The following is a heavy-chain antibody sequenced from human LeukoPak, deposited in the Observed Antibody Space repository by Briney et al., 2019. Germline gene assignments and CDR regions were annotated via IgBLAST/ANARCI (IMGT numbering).Heavy chain of an antibody. Sequence: PSETLSLTCAVYGGSFSSYYWSWIRQPPGKGLEWSGQINHSGSTNYNPSLKSRVTISVDTSKNQFSLRLGSVTAADTAVYYCARGVRDYYSNYGVDLWGQGTLVTVSS. D-gene: IGHD4-11*01. CDR3: ARGVRDYYSNYGVDL. CDR1: GGSFSSYY. J-gene: IGHJ5*02. CDR2: INHSGST. V-gene: IGHV4-34*01.